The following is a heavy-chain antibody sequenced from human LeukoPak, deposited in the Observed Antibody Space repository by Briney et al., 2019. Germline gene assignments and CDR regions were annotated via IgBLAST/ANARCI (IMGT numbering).Heavy chain of an antibody. V-gene: IGHV4-59*08. CDR2: IYSSGSA. J-gene: IGHJ4*02. D-gene: IGHD3-9*01. CDR1: GGSISSYY. CDR3: ARLSRRYFDWLFYPDYFDY. Sequence: SETLSLTCTVSGGSISSYYWSWIRQPPGKGLEWIGYIYSSGSANYNPSLKSRVTISVDTSKNQFSLKLSSVTAADTAVYYCARLSRRYFDWLFYPDYFDYWGQGTLVTVSS.